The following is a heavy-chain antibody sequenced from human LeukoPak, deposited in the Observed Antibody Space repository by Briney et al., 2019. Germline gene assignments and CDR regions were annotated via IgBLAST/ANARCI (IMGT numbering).Heavy chain of an antibody. Sequence: GGSLRLSCAASGFTFSSYGMHWVRQAPGKGLEWVAVIWYDGSNKYYADSVKGRFTIARDSSKNTLYLQMNSLRVEDTAVYYCARGWEWWDYWVQGTLVTVSS. D-gene: IGHD2-15*01. CDR2: IWYDGSNK. J-gene: IGHJ4*02. CDR1: GFTFSSYG. V-gene: IGHV3-33*01. CDR3: ARGWEWWDY.